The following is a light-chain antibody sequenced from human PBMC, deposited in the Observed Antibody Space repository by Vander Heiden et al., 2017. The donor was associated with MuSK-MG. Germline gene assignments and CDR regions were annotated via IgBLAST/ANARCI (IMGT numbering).Light chain of an antibody. J-gene: IGKJ2*01. CDR1: QAISNY. V-gene: IGKV1-33*01. CDR3: QQYDNLPYT. CDR2: DAS. Sequence: DIQMTQPPSSLSASVGDRVTITCQARQAISNYLHWYQQKPGKAPKLLIYDASNWETGVPSRFSGSGSGTDFTFTISSLQPEDIATYYCQQYDNLPYTFGQGTKLEIK.